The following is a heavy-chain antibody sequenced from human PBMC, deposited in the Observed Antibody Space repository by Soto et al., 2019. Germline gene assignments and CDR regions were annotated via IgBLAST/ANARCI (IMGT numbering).Heavy chain of an antibody. CDR2: IYWNDDK. CDR1: GFSLSARGVG. D-gene: IGHD3-16*01. J-gene: IGHJ4*02. V-gene: IGHV2-5*01. Sequence: SGPTLVNPTHTLTLTCSVSGFSLSARGVGVGWTRQPPGKALEWLAIIYWNDDKLYSPSLKSRLTITKDTAENQVVLTMTNMDPGDTATYFCAHSPWGAAPDYWGQGTVVTVSS. CDR3: AHSPWGAAPDY.